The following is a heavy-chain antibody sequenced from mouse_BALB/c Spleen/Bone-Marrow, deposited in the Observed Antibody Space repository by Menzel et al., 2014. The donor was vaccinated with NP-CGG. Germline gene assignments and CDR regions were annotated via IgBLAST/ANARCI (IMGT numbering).Heavy chain of an antibody. CDR3: TRSYANYFDY. Sequence: QVQLQQSGAELVRPGAPLKLSCKASGYTFTSYWINWVKQRPGQGLEWIGNIYPSDSYTNYNQRFKDKATLTVDKSSSTAYMQLSSPTSEDSAVYYCTRSYANYFDYWGQGTTLTVSS. D-gene: IGHD6-5*01. V-gene: IGHV1-69*02. CDR1: GYTFTSYW. J-gene: IGHJ2*01. CDR2: IYPSDSYT.